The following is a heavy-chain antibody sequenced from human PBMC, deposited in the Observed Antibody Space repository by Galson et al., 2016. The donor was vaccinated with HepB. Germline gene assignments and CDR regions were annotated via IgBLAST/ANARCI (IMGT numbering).Heavy chain of an antibody. CDR3: AKGRDGYVSVMDV. CDR2: VSSTSTYI. CDR1: GFTFSSSS. D-gene: IGHD5-24*01. Sequence: SLRLSCAASGFTFSSSSMNWVRQAPGKGLEWVSSVSSTSTYIYYADSVAGRFTISRDNAKNSLFLQMNSLRAEDTAVYFCAKGRDGYVSVMDVWGQGTTVTVSS. J-gene: IGHJ6*02. V-gene: IGHV3-21*04.